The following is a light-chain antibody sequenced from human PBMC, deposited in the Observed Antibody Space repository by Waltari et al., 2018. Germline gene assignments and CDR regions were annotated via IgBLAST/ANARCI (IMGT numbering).Light chain of an antibody. Sequence: DIVMTQSPDSLAVSLGERATINCKSSQSIFYTSNDKNYLAWYQQRPGQPPKLLIYWASTRASGVPDRFSGSGSGTDSTLTISNLQAEDVSVYFCQQYYTTPRTFGQGTKVEIK. CDR1: QSIFYTSNDKNY. CDR2: WAS. V-gene: IGKV4-1*01. J-gene: IGKJ1*01. CDR3: QQYYTTPRT.